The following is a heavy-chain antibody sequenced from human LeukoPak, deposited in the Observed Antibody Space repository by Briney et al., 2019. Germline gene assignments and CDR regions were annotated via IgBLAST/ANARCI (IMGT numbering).Heavy chain of an antibody. D-gene: IGHD6-13*01. V-gene: IGHV3-33*01. CDR1: GFTFSSYG. Sequence: GGSLRLSCAASGFTFSSYGMHWVRQAPGKGLEWVAVIWYDGSNKYYADSVKGRFTISRDNSKNTLHLQMNSLRAEDTAVYYCARVLDTSSPLDPWGQGTLVTASA. CDR3: ARVLDTSSPLDP. J-gene: IGHJ5*02. CDR2: IWYDGSNK.